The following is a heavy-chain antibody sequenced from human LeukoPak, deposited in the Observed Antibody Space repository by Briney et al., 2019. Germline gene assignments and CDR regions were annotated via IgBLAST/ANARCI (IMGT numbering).Heavy chain of an antibody. V-gene: IGHV1-2*02. CDR2: INPNSGGT. CDR3: ARDLLRQLPFDY. Sequence: GASVKVSCKASGYTFTGYYMHWVRQAPGQGLEWMGWINPNSGGTNYAQKFQGRVTMTRDTSISTAYMDLSRLTSDDTAVYYCARDLLRQLPFDYWGQGALVTVSS. J-gene: IGHJ4*02. CDR1: GYTFTGYY. D-gene: IGHD2-2*01.